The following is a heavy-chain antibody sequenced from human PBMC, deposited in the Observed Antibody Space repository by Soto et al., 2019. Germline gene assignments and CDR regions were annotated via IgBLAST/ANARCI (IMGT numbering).Heavy chain of an antibody. CDR3: ARVAGAGNFDY. Sequence: SETLSLTCSVLGDSISDTRYYWGWIRQSPEKGLEWIGSISHDGHAYYNPSLKSRVTTSVDRSKNQFSLKLSSVTAADTAVYYCARVAGAGNFDYWGQGTLVTVSS. V-gene: IGHV4-39*07. CDR2: ISHDGHA. CDR1: GDSISDTRYY. D-gene: IGHD6-13*01. J-gene: IGHJ4*02.